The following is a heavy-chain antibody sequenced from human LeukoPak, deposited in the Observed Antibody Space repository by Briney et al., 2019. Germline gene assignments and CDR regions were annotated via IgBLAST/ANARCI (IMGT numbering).Heavy chain of an antibody. CDR1: GYTFTGYY. CDR2: INPNSGGT. V-gene: IGHV1-2*02. CDR3: AKLGGQEVYNYYVGV. J-gene: IGHJ6*03. D-gene: IGHD3-16*01. Sequence: GASVKVSCKASGYTFTGYYMHWVRQAPGQGLEWMGWINPNSGGTNYAQKFQGRVTMTRDTSISTAYMELSRLRSDDTAVYYCAKLGGQEVYNYYVGVWGKGTTVAVSS.